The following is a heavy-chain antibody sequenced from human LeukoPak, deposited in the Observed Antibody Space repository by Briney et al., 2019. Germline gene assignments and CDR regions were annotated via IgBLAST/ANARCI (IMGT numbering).Heavy chain of an antibody. CDR3: ARAQCKTSCYYYYGMDV. CDR2: ISYDGSNK. V-gene: IGHV3-30*14. Sequence: GGSLRLSCAASGFTFSSYAMHWVRQAPGKGLEWVAVISYDGSNKYYADSVKGRFTISRDNSKNTLYLQMNSLTAEDTAVYYCARAQCKTSCYYYYGMDVWGQGTTVTVSS. J-gene: IGHJ6*02. CDR1: GFTFSSYA. D-gene: IGHD2-2*01.